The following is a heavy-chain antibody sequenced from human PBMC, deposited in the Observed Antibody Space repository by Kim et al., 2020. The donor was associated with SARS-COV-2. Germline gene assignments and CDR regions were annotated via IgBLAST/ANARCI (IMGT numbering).Heavy chain of an antibody. CDR1: GFTFSSYS. CDR3: ARDLGWFGWFDP. V-gene: IGHV3-21*01. Sequence: GGSLRLSCAASGFTFSSYSMNWVRQAPGKGLEWVSSISSSSSYIYYADSVKGRFTISRDNAKNSLYLQMNSLRAEDTAVYYCARDLGWFGWFDPWGQGTLVTVSS. D-gene: IGHD3-10*01. J-gene: IGHJ5*02. CDR2: ISSSSSYI.